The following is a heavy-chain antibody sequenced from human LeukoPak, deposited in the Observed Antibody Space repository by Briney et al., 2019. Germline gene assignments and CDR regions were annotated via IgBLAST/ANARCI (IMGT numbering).Heavy chain of an antibody. J-gene: IGHJ6*03. CDR1: GFTFRSYG. CDR3: AREGGSSWLYYYYYMDV. D-gene: IGHD6-13*01. Sequence: GSLRLSCAASGFTFRSYGMHWVRQAPGKGLGWVAFIRYDGSNKYYADSVKGRFTISRDNSKNKLYLQMNSLRAEDTAVYYCAREGGSSWLYYYYYMDVWGKGTTVTVSS. CDR2: IRYDGSNK. V-gene: IGHV3-30*02.